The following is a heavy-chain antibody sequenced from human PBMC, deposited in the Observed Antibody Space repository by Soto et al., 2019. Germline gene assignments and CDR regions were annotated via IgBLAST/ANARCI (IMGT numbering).Heavy chain of an antibody. CDR3: ARALLSHSYDSGGYDSYFHAMDV. CDR1: GGTFSSLD. J-gene: IGHJ6*02. V-gene: IGHV1-69*06. D-gene: IGHD3-22*01. Sequence: SVKVSCKASGGTFSSLDINWVRQAPGQGLEWMGGIIPISETTNYAQNFQGRVSIVADISTSTAYMELSRLRSEDTAVYYCARALLSHSYDSGGYDSYFHAMDVWGQGTPVTVSS. CDR2: IIPISETT.